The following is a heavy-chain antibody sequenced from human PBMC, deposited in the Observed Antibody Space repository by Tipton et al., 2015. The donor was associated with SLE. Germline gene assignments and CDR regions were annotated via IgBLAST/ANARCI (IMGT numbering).Heavy chain of an antibody. CDR2: ISSSSSTI. V-gene: IGHV3-48*01. D-gene: IGHD6-25*01. Sequence: SLRFSCAASGFTFSSYAMSWVRQAPGKGLEWVSYISSSSSTIYYADSVKGRFTISRDNAKNSLYLQMNSLRAEDTAVYYCARDPYSSVRVYYYYGLDVWGQGTTVTVSS. CDR1: GFTFSSYA. CDR3: ARDPYSSVRVYYYYGLDV. J-gene: IGHJ6*02.